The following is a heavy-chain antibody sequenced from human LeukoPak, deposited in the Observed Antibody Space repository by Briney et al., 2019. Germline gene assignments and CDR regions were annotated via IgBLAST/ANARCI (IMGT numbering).Heavy chain of an antibody. Sequence: PSETLSLTCTVSGASISDTGYFCGWIRQPPGKGLEWVGSIDYSGKAYYNPAFKSRVTVSADTSKNQFSLKLSSVTAADTAVYYCARLSPRGCDYWGQETLFTVSS. V-gene: IGHV4-39*01. D-gene: IGHD3-10*01. CDR1: GASISDTGYF. CDR2: IDYSGKA. CDR3: ARLSPRGCDY. J-gene: IGHJ4*02.